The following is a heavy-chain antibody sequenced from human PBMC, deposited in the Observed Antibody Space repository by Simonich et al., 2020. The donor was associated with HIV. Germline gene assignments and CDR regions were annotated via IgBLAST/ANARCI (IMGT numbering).Heavy chain of an antibody. D-gene: IGHD2-2*01. J-gene: IGHJ4*02. Sequence: EVQLVESGGGLVKPGGSLRLSCAASGFTFSSYSMNWVRQAPGKGLEWVSSISSSSSYIYYADSVKGRFTLSRDNAKNSLYLQMNSLRAEDTAVYYGARDGRKGSSTSCSDYWGQGTLVTVSS. V-gene: IGHV3-21*01. CDR1: GFTFSSYS. CDR2: ISSSSSYI. CDR3: ARDGRKGSSTSCSDY.